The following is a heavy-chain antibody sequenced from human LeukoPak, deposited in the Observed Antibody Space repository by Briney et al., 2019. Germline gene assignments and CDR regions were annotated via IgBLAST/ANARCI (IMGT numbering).Heavy chain of an antibody. V-gene: IGHV4-39*07. CDR3: ARRPSGFDP. CDR1: GGSISSSSFY. D-gene: IGHD3-10*01. J-gene: IGHJ5*02. Sequence: PSETLSLTCTVSGGSISSSSFYWAWIRQPPGKGPEWIGSIYYRGSTYYNPSLKSRVTISLDTSKNQFSLKLSSVTAADTAVYYCARRPSGFDPWGQGTLVTVSS. CDR2: IYYRGST.